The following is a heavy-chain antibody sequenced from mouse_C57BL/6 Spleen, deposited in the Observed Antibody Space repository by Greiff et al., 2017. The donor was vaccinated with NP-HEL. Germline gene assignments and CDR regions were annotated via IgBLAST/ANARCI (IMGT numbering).Heavy chain of an antibody. Sequence: VQLVESGAELVRPGASVTLSCKASGYTFTDYEMHWVKQTPVHGLEWIGAIDPETGGTAYNQKFKGKAILTADKSSSTAYMELRSLTSEDSAVYYCTVGRWFAYWGQGTLVTVSA. CDR3: TVGRWFAY. V-gene: IGHV1-15*01. J-gene: IGHJ3*01. CDR2: IDPETGGT. D-gene: IGHD4-1*01. CDR1: GYTFTDYE.